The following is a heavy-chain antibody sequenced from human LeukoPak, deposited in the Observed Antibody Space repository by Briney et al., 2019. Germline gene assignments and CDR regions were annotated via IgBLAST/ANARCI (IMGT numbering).Heavy chain of an antibody. J-gene: IGHJ5*02. CDR3: ARLSSSPAYNWFDP. V-gene: IGHV1-2*02. Sequence: ASVKVSCKASGYTFTSYDINWVRQATGQGLEWMGWINPNSGGTNYAQKFQGRVTMTRDTSISTAYMELSRLRSDDTAVYYCARLSSSPAYNWFDPWGQGTLVTVSS. CDR1: GYTFTSYD. CDR2: INPNSGGT. D-gene: IGHD6-6*01.